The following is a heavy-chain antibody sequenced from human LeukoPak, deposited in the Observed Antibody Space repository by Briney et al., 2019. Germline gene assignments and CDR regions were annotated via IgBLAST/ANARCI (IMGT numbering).Heavy chain of an antibody. CDR2: IYPGDSDT. Sequence: GESLKISCKGSGYSFTSYWIGWVRQMPGKGLEWMGIIYPGDSDTRYSPSFQGQVTISADKSISTAYLQWSSLKASDTAMYYRARRLYSSSTISATYYFDYWGQGTLVTVSS. J-gene: IGHJ4*02. CDR1: GYSFTSYW. V-gene: IGHV5-51*01. CDR3: ARRLYSSSTISATYYFDY. D-gene: IGHD6-6*01.